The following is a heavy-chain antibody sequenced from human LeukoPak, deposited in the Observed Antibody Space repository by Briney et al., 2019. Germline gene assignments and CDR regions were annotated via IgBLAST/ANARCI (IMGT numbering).Heavy chain of an antibody. D-gene: IGHD6-13*01. Sequence: GESLKISCKGSGYSFTSYWIGWVRQMPGKGLEWMGIIYPGDSDTRYGPSFQGQVTISADESISTAYLQWSSLKASDTAMYYCARSRGGDSIAAAGNFDYWGQGTLVTVSS. J-gene: IGHJ4*02. V-gene: IGHV5-51*01. CDR2: IYPGDSDT. CDR3: ARSRGGDSIAAAGNFDY. CDR1: GYSFTSYW.